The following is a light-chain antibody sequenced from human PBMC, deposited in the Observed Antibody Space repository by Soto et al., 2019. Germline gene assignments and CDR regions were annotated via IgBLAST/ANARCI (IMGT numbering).Light chain of an antibody. CDR3: QQYNSWLWT. CDR2: GAS. Sequence: EIVMTQSPATLSVSPGEGATLSCRASQSVSSKLAWYQQKPGQAPRLLIYGASTRATGIAARFSGSGSGTEFTLFISSLQSEDSAVYYRQQYNSWLWTVGQGTKVEIK. J-gene: IGKJ1*01. V-gene: IGKV3-15*01. CDR1: QSVSSK.